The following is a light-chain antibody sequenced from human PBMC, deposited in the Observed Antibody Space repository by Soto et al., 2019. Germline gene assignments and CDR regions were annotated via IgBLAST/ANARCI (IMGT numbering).Light chain of an antibody. CDR1: QSISSY. Sequence: DLHMTQSPSSLSASVGDRVTITCRASQSISSYLNWYQQKPGKAPKLLIYAASSLQSGVPSRFSGSASGTDFTLTISSLQPADFATYYCQQSYSTPTTFGQGTKVEI. CDR3: QQSYSTPTT. J-gene: IGKJ1*01. CDR2: AAS. V-gene: IGKV1-39*01.